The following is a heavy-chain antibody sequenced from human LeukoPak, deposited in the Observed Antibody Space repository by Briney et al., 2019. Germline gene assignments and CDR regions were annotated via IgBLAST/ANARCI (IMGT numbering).Heavy chain of an antibody. J-gene: IGHJ6*02. D-gene: IGHD5-12*01. CDR3: ARGGSDYYSHMNV. CDR1: GFTFSTFG. CDR2: IWYDGSNK. Sequence: GTSLRLSCAPSGFTFSTFGMHWARQAPGKGLEWVAVIWYDGSNKYYADSVKGRFTISRDNSKNTLYLQMNSLRADDTAVYYCARGGSDYYSHMNVWGQGTTVTVSS. V-gene: IGHV3-33*01.